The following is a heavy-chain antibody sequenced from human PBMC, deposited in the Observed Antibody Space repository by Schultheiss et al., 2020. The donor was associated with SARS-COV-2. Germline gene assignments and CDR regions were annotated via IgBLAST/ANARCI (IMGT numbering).Heavy chain of an antibody. V-gene: IGHV3-30*03. CDR2: ISYDGSNK. Sequence: GESLKISCVASGLTFSKAWMSWVRQAPGKGLEWVAVISYDGSNKYYADSVKGRFTISRDNSKNTLYLQMNSLKTEDTAVYYCTTDRGWNYVYYYGMDVWGQGTTVTVSS. J-gene: IGHJ6*02. CDR1: GLTFSKAW. CDR3: TTDRGWNYVYYYGMDV. D-gene: IGHD1-7*01.